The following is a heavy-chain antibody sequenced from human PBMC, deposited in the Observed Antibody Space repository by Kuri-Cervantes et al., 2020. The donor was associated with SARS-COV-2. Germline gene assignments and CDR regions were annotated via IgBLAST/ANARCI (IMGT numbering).Heavy chain of an antibody. J-gene: IGHJ5*02. D-gene: IGHD3-9*01. CDR2: IYYSGST. CDR1: GGSISSHY. CDR3: ARHSDILTGTNWFDP. V-gene: IGHV4-59*11. Sequence: ESLKISCTVSGGSISSHYWSWIRQPPGKGLEWIGYIYYSGSTNYNPSLKSRVTISVDTSKNQFSLKLSSVTAADTAVYYCARHSDILTGTNWFDPWGQGTLVTVSS.